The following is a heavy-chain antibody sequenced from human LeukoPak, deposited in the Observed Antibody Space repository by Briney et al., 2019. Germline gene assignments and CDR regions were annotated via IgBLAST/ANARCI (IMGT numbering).Heavy chain of an antibody. V-gene: IGHV5-51*01. CDR2: IYPGDSDT. CDR1: GYSFTSYW. Sequence: GESLKISCKGSGYSFTSYWIGWVRQMPGKGLDWMGIIYPGDSDTRYSPSFQGQVTISADKSISTAYLQWSSLKASDTAMYYCARTYYYDSSGPFYYFDYWGQGTLVTVSS. D-gene: IGHD3-22*01. J-gene: IGHJ4*02. CDR3: ARTYYYDSSGPFYYFDY.